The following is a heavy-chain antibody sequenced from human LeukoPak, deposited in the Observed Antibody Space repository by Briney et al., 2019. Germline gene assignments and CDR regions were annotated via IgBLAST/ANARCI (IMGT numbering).Heavy chain of an antibody. D-gene: IGHD6-13*01. CDR2: IVVGSGNT. Sequence: SVKVSCKASGFTFTSSAMQWVRQARGQRLEWIGWIVVGSGNTNYAQKFQERVTITRDMSTSTAYMELSSLRSEDTAVYYCAASPRGQQLVNYWGQGTLVTVSS. CDR3: AASPRGQQLVNY. V-gene: IGHV1-58*02. CDR1: GFTFTSSA. J-gene: IGHJ4*02.